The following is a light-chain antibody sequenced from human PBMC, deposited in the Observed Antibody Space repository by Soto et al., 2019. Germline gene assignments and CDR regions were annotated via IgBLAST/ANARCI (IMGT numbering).Light chain of an antibody. V-gene: IGLV2-14*01. CDR3: SSYTSSSTYV. Sequence: ALTQPAPVSGSPGQSITISCTGTSSDVGGYNYVSWYQQHPGKAPKLMIYDVSTRPSGVSDRFSGSKSGNTASLTISGLQAEDEADYYCSSYTSSSTYVFGTGTKVTVL. J-gene: IGLJ1*01. CDR1: SSDVGGYNY. CDR2: DVS.